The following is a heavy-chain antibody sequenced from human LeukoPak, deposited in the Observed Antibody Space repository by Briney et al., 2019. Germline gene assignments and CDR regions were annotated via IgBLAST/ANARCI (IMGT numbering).Heavy chain of an antibody. Sequence: GASVKVSCKASGYTFTSYDINWVRQATGQGLEWMGWMNPNSGNTGYAQKFQGRVTMTRNTSISTAYMELSSLRSEDTAVYYCALLGSGWANFDYWGQGTLVTVSS. J-gene: IGHJ4*02. CDR3: ALLGSGWANFDY. CDR2: MNPNSGNT. CDR1: GYTFTSYD. D-gene: IGHD6-19*01. V-gene: IGHV1-8*01.